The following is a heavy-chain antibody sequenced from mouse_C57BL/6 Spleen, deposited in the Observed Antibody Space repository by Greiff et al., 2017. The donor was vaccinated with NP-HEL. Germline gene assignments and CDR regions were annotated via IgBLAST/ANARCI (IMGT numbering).Heavy chain of an antibody. CDR1: GYTFTSYW. CDR3: ARTVDHCFDY. Sequence: QVQLQQPGAELVMPGASVKLSCKASGYTFTSYWMHWVKQRPGQGLEWIGEIDPSDSYTNYNQKFKGKSTLTVDKSSSTAYMQLSSLTSEDSAVYYCARTVDHCFDYWGQGTTLTVSS. CDR2: IDPSDSYT. D-gene: IGHD1-3*01. J-gene: IGHJ2*01. V-gene: IGHV1-69*01.